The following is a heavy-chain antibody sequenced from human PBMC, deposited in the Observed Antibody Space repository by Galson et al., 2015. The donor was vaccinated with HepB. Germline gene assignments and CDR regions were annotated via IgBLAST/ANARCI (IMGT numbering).Heavy chain of an antibody. J-gene: IGHJ5*02. D-gene: IGHD5-24*01. Sequence: SLRLSCAASGFGISGYSMNWVRQAPGKGLEWLSYISGHRNTIYYTDAVKGRFTISRDNAKNSLFLQMNSLGVEDTAVYYCARERVMGWLQKSLGNLDPWGQGTLVAVSS. CDR2: ISGHRNTI. CDR1: GFGISGYS. CDR3: ARERVMGWLQKSLGNLDP. V-gene: IGHV3-48*04.